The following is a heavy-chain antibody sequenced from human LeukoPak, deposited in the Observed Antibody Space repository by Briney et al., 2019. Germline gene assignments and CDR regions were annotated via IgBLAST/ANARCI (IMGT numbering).Heavy chain of an antibody. V-gene: IGHV3-23*01. Sequence: GGSLRLSCTASGFTFSSYGMSWVRQAPGKGLDWVSAVSSGGNSNYADSVTGRFTISRDNSKNTLYLQMNSLRAEDTAVYYCAKDRYSDNTGHHYENEYWGQGTLVTVSS. D-gene: IGHD3-22*01. J-gene: IGHJ4*02. CDR2: VSSGGNS. CDR3: AKDRYSDNTGHHYENEY. CDR1: GFTFSSYG.